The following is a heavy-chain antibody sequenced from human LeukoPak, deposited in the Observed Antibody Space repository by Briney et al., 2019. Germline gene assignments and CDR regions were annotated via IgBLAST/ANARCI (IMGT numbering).Heavy chain of an antibody. Sequence: GGSLRLSCSASGFTFSSYAMHWVRQAPGKGLEYVSAITTNGGTAYYADSVKGRFTISRDNAKNSLYLQMNSLRAEDTAVYFCARDHGIVVVTASRLDSWGQGTLVTVSS. CDR1: GFTFSSYA. CDR3: ARDHGIVVVTASRLDS. J-gene: IGHJ4*02. D-gene: IGHD2-21*02. CDR2: ITTNGGTA. V-gene: IGHV3-64*04.